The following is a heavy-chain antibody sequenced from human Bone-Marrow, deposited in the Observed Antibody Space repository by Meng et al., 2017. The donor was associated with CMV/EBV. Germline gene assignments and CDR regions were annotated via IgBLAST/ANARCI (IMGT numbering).Heavy chain of an antibody. CDR1: RLTFSDPY. CDR3: ARGRYSGSYYLDD. V-gene: IGHV3-72*01. J-gene: IGHJ4*02. D-gene: IGHD1-26*01. CDR2: IRSKAKSYTA. Sequence: CRLTFSDPYMEWVRQAPGKGLEWVGRIRSKAKSYTAEYAASVKGRFTISRDDSKNSVYLQMDSLKTEDTAVYYCARGRYSGSYYLDDWGQGTLVTVSS.